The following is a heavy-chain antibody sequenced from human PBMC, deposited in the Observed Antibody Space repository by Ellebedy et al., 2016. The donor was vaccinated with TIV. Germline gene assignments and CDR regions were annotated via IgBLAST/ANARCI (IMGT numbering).Heavy chain of an antibody. V-gene: IGHV4-39*07. CDR2: IYYSGST. J-gene: IGHJ4*02. D-gene: IGHD3-10*02. CDR3: AGSPYVKYFDS. Sequence: SETLSLTCTVSGGSISSSSYYWGWIRQPPGKGLEWIGSIYYSGSTYYNPSLKSRVTISVDTSKNQFSMKLSSVTAADTAVYYCAGSPYVKYFDSWGQGTLVTVSS. CDR1: GGSISSSSYY.